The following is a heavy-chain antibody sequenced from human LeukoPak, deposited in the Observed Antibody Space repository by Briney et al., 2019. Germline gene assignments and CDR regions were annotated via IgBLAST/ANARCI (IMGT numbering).Heavy chain of an antibody. D-gene: IGHD4-23*01. CDR2: INHSGST. CDR1: GGSFSGYY. J-gene: IGHJ4*02. V-gene: IGHV4-34*01. CDR3: ARLVGGNDY. Sequence: SETLSLTCAVYGGSFSGYYWSWIRQPPGKGLEWIGEINHSGSTNYNPSLKSRVTISVDTSKNQFSLKLSSVTAADTAVYYCARLVGGNDYWGQGTLVTVSS.